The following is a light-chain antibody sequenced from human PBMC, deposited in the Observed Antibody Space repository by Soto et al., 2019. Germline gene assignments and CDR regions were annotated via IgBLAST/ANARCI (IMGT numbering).Light chain of an antibody. J-gene: IGKJ1*01. CDR1: QSVSSN. Sequence: EILMPQSPVTLSVSPGERATLSCRASQSVSSNLAWYQQKPGQAPSLLSYGAFTRATGIPARFSGTGSGTEFTLTISSLQSEDFELYYCQQYNDWPLTFGQGTKVDIK. CDR3: QQYNDWPLT. V-gene: IGKV3-15*01. CDR2: GAF.